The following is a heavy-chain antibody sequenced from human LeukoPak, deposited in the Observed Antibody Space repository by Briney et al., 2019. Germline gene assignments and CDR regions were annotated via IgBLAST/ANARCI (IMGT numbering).Heavy chain of an antibody. J-gene: IGHJ4*02. CDR3: AKDYSSNYDFWSGYYIPYFDY. CDR2: INDDGSTT. CDR1: GFTFSRSW. D-gene: IGHD3-3*01. Sequence: GGSLRLSCAASGFTFSRSWMHWVRQAPGKGLVWVSRINDDGSTTSYADSVKGRFTISRDNAKKTLFLQMNSLRAEDTAVYYCAKDYSSNYDFWSGYYIPYFDYWGQGTLVTVSS. V-gene: IGHV3-74*01.